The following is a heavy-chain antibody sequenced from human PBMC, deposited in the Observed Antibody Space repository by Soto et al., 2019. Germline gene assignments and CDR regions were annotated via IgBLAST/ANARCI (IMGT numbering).Heavy chain of an antibody. D-gene: IGHD3-10*01. CDR1: AFTFSRFA. CDR3: AKGLSGSGPYQWFDR. J-gene: IGHJ5*02. V-gene: IGHV3-23*01. CDR2: ISGSGDKT. Sequence: EVQLLESGGGLVQPGGSLRLSCVASAFTFSRFAMSWVRQTPGKGLAWVSAISGSGDKTFYADSVKGRCTISRDNSKNTLYLHINSLRVDDTAVYYCAKGLSGSGPYQWFDRWGQGTLVTVSS.